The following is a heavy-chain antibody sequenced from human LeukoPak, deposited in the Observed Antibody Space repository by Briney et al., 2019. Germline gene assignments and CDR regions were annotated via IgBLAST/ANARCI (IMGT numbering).Heavy chain of an antibody. D-gene: IGHD5-18*01. CDR2: ISYDGSNK. CDR3: ARDRELWLGLRIDY. Sequence: PGGSLRLSCAASGFTFSSYAMHWVRQAQGKGLEWVAVISYDGSNKYYADSVKGRFTISRDNSKNTLYLQMNSLRAEDTAVYYCARDRELWLGLRIDYWGQGTLVTVSS. V-gene: IGHV3-30-3*01. CDR1: GFTFSSYA. J-gene: IGHJ4*02.